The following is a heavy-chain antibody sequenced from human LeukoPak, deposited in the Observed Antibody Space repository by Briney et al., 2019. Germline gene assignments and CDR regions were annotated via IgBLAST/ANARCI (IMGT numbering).Heavy chain of an antibody. Sequence: SETLSLTCTVSGGSISSSTHYWGWIRQPPGKGLEWIGNIYYSGSTNYKPSLKSRVTISVDTTKNHFSLKLSSVTAADTAVYYCARSSHISGRPWGFDPWGQGTLVTVSS. J-gene: IGHJ5*02. CDR1: GGSISSSTHY. D-gene: IGHD3-22*01. CDR2: IYYSGST. V-gene: IGHV4-39*02. CDR3: ARSSHISGRPWGFDP.